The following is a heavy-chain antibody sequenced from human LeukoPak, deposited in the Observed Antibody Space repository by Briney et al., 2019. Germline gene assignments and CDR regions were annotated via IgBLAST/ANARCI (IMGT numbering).Heavy chain of an antibody. CDR2: ISGSGGSI. J-gene: IGHJ4*02. Sequence: GGSLRLSCEASGFTFSSYGMSWVRQAPGKGLEWVSGISGSGGSIYYADSLKGRFTISKDNSKNTLYLQMNSLRAEDTAVYYCAKDHTVGATFGVYFDYWGQGTLVTVSS. D-gene: IGHD1-26*01. V-gene: IGHV3-23*01. CDR3: AKDHTVGATFGVYFDY. CDR1: GFTFSSYG.